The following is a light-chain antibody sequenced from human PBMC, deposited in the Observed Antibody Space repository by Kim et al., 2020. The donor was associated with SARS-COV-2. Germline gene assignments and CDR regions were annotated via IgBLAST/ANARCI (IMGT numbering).Light chain of an antibody. CDR3: SSYTSSSTFV. Sequence: QSVLTQPSCVSGSAGQSITISCTGTSSDVGGYNYVSWYHQHPGKAPKLMIYDVSKRPSGVSNRFSGSKSGNTASLTISGLQAEGEAVYYSSSYTSSSTFVFGTGTKVAVL. CDR2: DVS. CDR1: SSDVGGYNY. J-gene: IGLJ1*01. V-gene: IGLV2-14*01.